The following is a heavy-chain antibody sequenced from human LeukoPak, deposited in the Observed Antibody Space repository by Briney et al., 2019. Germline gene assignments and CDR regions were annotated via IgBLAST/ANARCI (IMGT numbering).Heavy chain of an antibody. CDR2: ISGSGGST. J-gene: IGHJ4*02. D-gene: IGHD6-19*01. V-gene: IGHV3-23*01. CDR3: AKGRGSGRSYYFDY. CDR1: GFTLSSYW. Sequence: GGSLRLSCTASGFTLSSYWMSWVRQAPGKGLEWVSAISGSGGSTYYADSVNGRFTISRDNSKNTLYLQMNSLRAEDTAVYYCAKGRGSGRSYYFDYWGQGTLVTVSS.